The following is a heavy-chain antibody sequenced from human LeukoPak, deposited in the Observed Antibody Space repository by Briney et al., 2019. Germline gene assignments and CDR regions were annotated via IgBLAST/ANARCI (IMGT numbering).Heavy chain of an antibody. J-gene: IGHJ4*02. CDR3: AKAVYCSGGSCYSVDY. CDR1: GFTFSSYA. CDR2: ISGSGGST. D-gene: IGHD2-15*01. Sequence: GGSLRLSCAASGFTFSSYAMSWVRQAPGKGLEWVSAISGSGGSTYYADSVKGRFTISRDNSKNTLYLQMNSLRAEDTAVYYCAKAVYCSGGSCYSVDYWGQGTLVTVSS. V-gene: IGHV3-23*01.